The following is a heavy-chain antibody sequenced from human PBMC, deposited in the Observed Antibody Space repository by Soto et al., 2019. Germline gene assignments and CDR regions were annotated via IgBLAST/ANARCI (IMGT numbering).Heavy chain of an antibody. CDR1: GYTFTSYG. J-gene: IGHJ4*02. CDR2: ISAHNGNT. V-gene: IGHV1-18*01. Sequence: QVHLVQSGAEVKKPGASVKVSCKGSGYTFTSYGITWVRQAPGQGLEWMGSISAHNGNTNYAQKLQGRVTVTRDTSTSPAYMELRSLGSDDTAVYYCARGRYGDYWGQGARVTVSS. CDR3: ARGRYGDY. D-gene: IGHD1-1*01.